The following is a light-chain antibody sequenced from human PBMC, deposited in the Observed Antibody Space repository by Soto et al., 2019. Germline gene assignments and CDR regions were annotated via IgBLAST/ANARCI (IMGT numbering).Light chain of an antibody. CDR3: QQYGSSPYT. CDR2: GAS. V-gene: IGKV3-20*01. Sequence: EIVLTQSPGTLSLSPGERATLSCRASQSVTSTYLAWYQQKPGQAPRLLIFGASRRATGFPDRFSGSGSGTDFTLTISRLEPEDYAVYYCQQYGSSPYTFGQGTKLEIK. J-gene: IGKJ2*01. CDR1: QSVTSTY.